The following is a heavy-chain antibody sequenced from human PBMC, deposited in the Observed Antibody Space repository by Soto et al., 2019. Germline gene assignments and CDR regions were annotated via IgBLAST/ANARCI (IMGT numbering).Heavy chain of an antibody. CDR1: GFTFSSYW. CDR2: IKQDGSEK. V-gene: IGHV3-7*05. J-gene: IGHJ4*02. CDR3: ARPPHPISGSYTNDF. D-gene: IGHD1-26*01. Sequence: PGGSLRLSCAASGFTFSSYWMSWVRQAPGKGLEWVANIKQDGSEKYYVDSVKGRFTISRDNAKNSLYLQMNSLRAEDTAVYYCARPPHPISGSYTNDFWGQGTLVTVSS.